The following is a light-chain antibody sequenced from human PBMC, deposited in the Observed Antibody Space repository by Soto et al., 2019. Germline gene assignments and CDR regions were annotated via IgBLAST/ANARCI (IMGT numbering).Light chain of an antibody. Sequence: QSVLTQPASVSGSPGQSITISCTGTSSDVGGYNYVSWYQQHPGKAPKLMIYEVSNRPSGVSNRFSGSKSGNTASLTISGFQAEDEADYYCSSYTSSSLVFGGGTKLTVL. CDR3: SSYTSSSLV. CDR1: SSDVGGYNY. J-gene: IGLJ2*01. CDR2: EVS. V-gene: IGLV2-14*01.